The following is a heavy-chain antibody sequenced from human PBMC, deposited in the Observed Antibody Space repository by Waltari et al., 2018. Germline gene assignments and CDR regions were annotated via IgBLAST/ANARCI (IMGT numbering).Heavy chain of an antibody. CDR2: MSTSGHP. D-gene: IGHD2-2*01. CDR1: GFTPSLCS. J-gene: IGHJ4*02. CDR3: ARYCGTADCYDSDFDH. V-gene: IGHV3-21*01. Sequence: EVQLVESGGGLVKPGESLRLSCTASGFTPSLCSFNLVRQPSGLGLEWVRQAPGKGLEWVSSMSTSGHPYYTDSVRGRFTISRDNAKNSLSLQMNNLRAEDTAIYYCARYCGTADCYDSDFDHWGQGTLVTVSS.